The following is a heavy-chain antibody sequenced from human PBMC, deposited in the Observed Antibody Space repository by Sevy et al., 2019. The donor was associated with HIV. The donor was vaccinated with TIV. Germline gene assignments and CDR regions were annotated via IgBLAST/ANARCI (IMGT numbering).Heavy chain of an antibody. CDR1: GYTFASNG. CDR3: ARVPTYYYGSATYFDY. Sequence: ASVKVSCKASGYTFASNGISWVRQAPGQGLEWMGWIGIYNGNAKSAQKFQGRVTMTTDTSTSTAYMEPGSLRYDDTAVYYCARVPTYYYGSATYFDYWGQGTLVTVSS. V-gene: IGHV1-18*01. D-gene: IGHD3-10*01. CDR2: IGIYNGNA. J-gene: IGHJ4*02.